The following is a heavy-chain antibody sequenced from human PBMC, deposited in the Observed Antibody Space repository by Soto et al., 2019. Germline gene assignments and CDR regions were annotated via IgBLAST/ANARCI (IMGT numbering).Heavy chain of an antibody. CDR2: ISAYNGNT. Sequence: ASVKVSCTASGYTFTSYGISWVRQAPGQGLEWMGWISAYNGNTNYAQKLQGRVTMTTDTSTSTAYMELRSLRSDDTAVYYCARGYPTYYDFWSGSHDAFDIWGQGTMVTVSS. CDR1: GYTFTSYG. J-gene: IGHJ3*02. V-gene: IGHV1-18*01. D-gene: IGHD3-3*01. CDR3: ARGYPTYYDFWSGSHDAFDI.